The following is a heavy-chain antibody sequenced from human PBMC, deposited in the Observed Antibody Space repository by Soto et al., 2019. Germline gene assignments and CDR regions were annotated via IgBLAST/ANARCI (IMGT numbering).Heavy chain of an antibody. CDR2: ISGRGEST. D-gene: IGHD6-13*01. Sequence: EAQLLESGGGLVQPGGSLRLSCAVSGFTFSSYAMSWVRQAPGTGLEWVSAISGRGESTYYADSVKGRFTISRDNSKNTLILQMNSLRVEDTAVYYCARWREQQLSRGYYGMDVWGQGTTVTVSS. CDR3: ARWREQQLSRGYYGMDV. V-gene: IGHV3-23*01. J-gene: IGHJ6*02. CDR1: GFTFSSYA.